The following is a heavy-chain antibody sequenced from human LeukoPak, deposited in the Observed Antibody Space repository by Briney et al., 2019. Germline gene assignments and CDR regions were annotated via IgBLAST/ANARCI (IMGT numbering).Heavy chain of an antibody. CDR2: INTDGSST. V-gene: IGHV3-74*01. D-gene: IGHD3-22*01. CDR3: ARDRDYYDSSPGY. CDR1: GVTFSSYW. J-gene: IGHJ4*02. Sequence: PGGSLRLSCAASGVTFSSYWMHWVRQAPGKGLRWVSRINTDGSSTNYADSVKGRFTISRENAKNTLYLQMTSLRAEDTAVYYCARDRDYYDSSPGYWGQGTLVTVSS.